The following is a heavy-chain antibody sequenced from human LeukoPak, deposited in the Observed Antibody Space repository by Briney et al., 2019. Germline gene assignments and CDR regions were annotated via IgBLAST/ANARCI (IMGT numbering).Heavy chain of an antibody. CDR1: GYSFTDYY. V-gene: IGHV1-2*02. D-gene: IGHD3-3*01. CDR3: ARADFIDAGPYLIGP. J-gene: IGHJ5*02. Sequence: ASVRVSCKTSGYSFTDYYIHWVRQAPGQGLEWMGWINTKSGRTSSARKFQGRVTMTRDPSITTVYMDMAWLTSDDTAIYFCARADFIDAGPYLIGPWGQGALVTVSS. CDR2: INTKSGRT.